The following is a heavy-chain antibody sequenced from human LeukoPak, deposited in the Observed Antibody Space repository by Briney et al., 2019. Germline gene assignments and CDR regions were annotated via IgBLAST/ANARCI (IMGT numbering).Heavy chain of an antibody. J-gene: IGHJ4*02. CDR1: GGSFTSFY. D-gene: IGHD3-10*01. CDR3: ARENRGREAGVPYYFDY. V-gene: IGHV4-4*07. Sequence: SETLSLTCTVSGGSFTSFYWSWIRQPAGKGLEWIGRIYTSGSTNYNPSLKSRVTISVDTSKNQFSLKLSSVTAADTAVYYCARENRGREAGVPYYFDYWGQGTLVTVSS. CDR2: IYTSGST.